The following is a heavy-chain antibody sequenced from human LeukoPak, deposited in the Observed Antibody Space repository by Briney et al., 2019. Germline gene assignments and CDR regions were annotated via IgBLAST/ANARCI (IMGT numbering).Heavy chain of an antibody. CDR3: ARSISGTNHDY. Sequence: SETLSLTCTVSGYSISSGYYWGWIRQPPGKGLEWIGSIYHSGSTYYNPSLKSRVTISVDTSKNQFSLKLSSVTAADTAVYYCARSISGTNHDYWGQGTLVTVSS. J-gene: IGHJ4*02. CDR2: IYHSGST. D-gene: IGHD2-2*01. CDR1: GYSISSGYY. V-gene: IGHV4-38-2*02.